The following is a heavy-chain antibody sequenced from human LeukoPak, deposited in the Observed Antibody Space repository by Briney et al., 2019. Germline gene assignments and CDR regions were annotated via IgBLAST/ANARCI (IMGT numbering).Heavy chain of an antibody. Sequence: ASVKVSCKASGYTFTGHGISWVRQAPGQGLEWMGWISGYNGNTKYTQNIQDRVTMTTETPTSTAYMELRSLRSDDTAVYYCARGLGYRLPDYWGQGTLVTVSS. CDR2: ISGYNGNT. D-gene: IGHD2-2*01. V-gene: IGHV1-18*01. J-gene: IGHJ4*02. CDR3: ARGLGYRLPDY. CDR1: GYTFTGHG.